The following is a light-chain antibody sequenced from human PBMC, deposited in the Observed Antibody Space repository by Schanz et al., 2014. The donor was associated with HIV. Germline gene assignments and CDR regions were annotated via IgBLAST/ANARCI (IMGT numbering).Light chain of an antibody. CDR3: LQYDSDSWT. Sequence: DIQMTQSPSTLSASVGDRVTITCRASQGISSWLAWYQQKPGKAPKLLIYAASSLQSGVPSRFSGSGFGTSFTLTISSLQPDDSATYFCLQYDSDSWTFGQGTKLEIQ. CDR2: AAS. V-gene: IGKV1-5*01. J-gene: IGKJ2*02. CDR1: QGISSW.